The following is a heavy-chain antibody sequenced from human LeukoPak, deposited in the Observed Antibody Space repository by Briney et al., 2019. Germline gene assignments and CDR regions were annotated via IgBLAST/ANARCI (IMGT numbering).Heavy chain of an antibody. CDR3: ARGSYSYYYMDV. J-gene: IGHJ6*03. CDR2: IIPIFGTA. D-gene: IGHD1-26*01. CDR1: GGTFSSYA. V-gene: IGHV1-69*05. Sequence: ASVKVSCKASGGTFSSYAISWVRQAPGQGLEWMGGIIPIFGTANYAQKFQGRVTITTDESTSTAYMELSSLRSEDTAVYYCARGSYSYYYMDVWGKGTTVTVSS.